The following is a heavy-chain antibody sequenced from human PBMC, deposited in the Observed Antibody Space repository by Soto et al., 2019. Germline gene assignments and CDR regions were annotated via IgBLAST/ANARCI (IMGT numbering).Heavy chain of an antibody. CDR3: ARFVVVVAAFHYYYGMDV. CDR1: GYTFTSYY. Sequence: ASVKVSCKASGYTFTSYYMHWVRQAPGQGLEWMGIINPSGGTANYAQKFQGRVTITADESTSTAYMELSSLRSEDTAVYYCARFVVVVAAFHYYYGMDVWGQGTTVTVSS. J-gene: IGHJ6*02. CDR2: INPSGGTA. D-gene: IGHD2-15*01. V-gene: IGHV1-46*01.